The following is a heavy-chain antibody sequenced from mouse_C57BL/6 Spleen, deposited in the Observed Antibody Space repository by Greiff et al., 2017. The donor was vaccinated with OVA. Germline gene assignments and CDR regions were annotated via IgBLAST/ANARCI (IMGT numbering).Heavy chain of an antibody. CDR2: IYPGDGDT. Sequence: QVQLKESGAELVKPGASVTISCKASGYAFSSYWMNWVKQRPGKGLEWIGQIYPGDGDTNYNGMFKGKATLTADKSSSTAYMQLSRLTSEDSAVYFWAREGGLRRGYFDVWGTGTTVTVSS. CDR1: GYAFSSYW. CDR3: AREGGLRRGYFDV. J-gene: IGHJ1*03. D-gene: IGHD2-2*01. V-gene: IGHV1-80*01.